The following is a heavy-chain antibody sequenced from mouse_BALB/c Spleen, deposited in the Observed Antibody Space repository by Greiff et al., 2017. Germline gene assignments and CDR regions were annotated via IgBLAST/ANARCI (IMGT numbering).Heavy chain of an antibody. CDR2: INPSNGRT. V-gene: IGHV1S81*02. J-gene: IGHJ4*01. CDR1: GYTFTSYW. D-gene: IGHD2-1*01. Sequence: QVQLQQPGAELVKPGASVKLSCKASGYTFTSYWMNWVKQRPGQGLEWIGEINPSNGRTNYNEKFKSKATLTVDKSSSTAYMQLSSLTSEDSAVYYCARRDGNLYYAMDYWGQGTSVTVSA. CDR3: ARRDGNLYYAMDY.